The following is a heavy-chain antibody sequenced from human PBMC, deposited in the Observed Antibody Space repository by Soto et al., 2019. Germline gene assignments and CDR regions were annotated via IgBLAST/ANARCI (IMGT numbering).Heavy chain of an antibody. CDR2: TIPIFGTA. CDR1: GGTFSRYA. D-gene: IGHD1-26*01. J-gene: IGHJ3*02. Sequence: QVQLVQSGAEVKKPGSSVKVSCKASGGTFSRYAISWVRQAPGQGLEWMGGTIPIFGTAKYAQQFQGRVTITADESTSTAYMELSSLRSEDTAVFYCARDSGHYYRSDAFDKWGQGTMVTVSS. CDR3: ARDSGHYYRSDAFDK. V-gene: IGHV1-69*01.